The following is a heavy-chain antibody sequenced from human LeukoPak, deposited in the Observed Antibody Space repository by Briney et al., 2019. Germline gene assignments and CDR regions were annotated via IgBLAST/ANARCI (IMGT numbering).Heavy chain of an antibody. D-gene: IGHD2-2*01. CDR1: GFTFSIFT. CDR2: ISNNGDNT. V-gene: IGHV3-64*01. J-gene: IGHJ4*02. Sequence: PGGSLTPPSASSGFTFSIFTMFWVRQAPGKGLEDVSSISNNGDNTYYANSVKGRFTISRDNSKNTLYLQLDNLRAEDMAVYYCARVDCRSTSCPCDYWGQGTLVTVS. CDR3: ARVDCRSTSCPCDY.